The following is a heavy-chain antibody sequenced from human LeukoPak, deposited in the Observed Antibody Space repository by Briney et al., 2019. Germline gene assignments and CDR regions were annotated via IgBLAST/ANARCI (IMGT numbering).Heavy chain of an antibody. V-gene: IGHV1-69*13. CDR1: GGTFSSYA. J-gene: IGHJ4*02. Sequence: SVKVSCKASGGTFSSYAISWVRQAPGQGLEWMGGIIPIFGAANYAQKFQGRVAITADESTSTAYLELSSLRSEDTAVYYCARPQEYYDFWSGYYLFDYWGQGTLVTVSS. CDR2: IIPIFGAA. D-gene: IGHD3-3*01. CDR3: ARPQEYYDFWSGYYLFDY.